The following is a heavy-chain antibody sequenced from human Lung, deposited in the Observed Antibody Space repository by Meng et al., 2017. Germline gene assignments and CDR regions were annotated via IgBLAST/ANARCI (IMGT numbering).Heavy chain of an antibody. V-gene: IGHV1-2*06. D-gene: IGHD6-13*01. CDR3: ARDEDISAAGKLFGDY. CDR1: GYNFPDYW. CDR2: IDPKSGDT. J-gene: IGHJ4*02. Sequence: QVQRLQSGAEVKKPGASVKVSCKPSGYNFPDYWLHWVRRAPGQGLEWMGRIDPKSGDTRYAQRFQGRVTMTGDTSISTAYMELSGLRSDDTAMYYCARDEDISAAGKLFGDYWGQGTLVTVSS.